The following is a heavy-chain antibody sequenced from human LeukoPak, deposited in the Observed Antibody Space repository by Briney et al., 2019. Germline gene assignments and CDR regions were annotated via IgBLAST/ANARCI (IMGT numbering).Heavy chain of an antibody. D-gene: IGHD3-22*01. CDR3: AKDRVGIAVVAVFDY. CDR2: ISGSGGST. J-gene: IGHJ4*02. Sequence: GGSLRLSCAASGFTFSSYAMSWVRQAPGKGLEWVSAISGSGGSTYCADSVKGRFTISRDNSKNTLYLQMNSLRAEDTAVYYCAKDRVGIAVVAVFDYWGQGTLVTVSS. V-gene: IGHV3-23*01. CDR1: GFTFSSYA.